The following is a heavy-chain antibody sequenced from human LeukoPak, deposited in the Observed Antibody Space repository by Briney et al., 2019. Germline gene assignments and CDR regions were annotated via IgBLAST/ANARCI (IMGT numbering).Heavy chain of an antibody. CDR1: GFSFSSYN. CDR2: ITTSSTYT. V-gene: IGHV3-21*01. CDR3: TRVGQSYSTSGQALDH. D-gene: IGHD2-8*01. Sequence: GGSLRLSCEASGFSFSSYNMDWVRQTPGKGLEWISSITTSSTYTFYADSVKGRFTISRDNARNSLYLQMNSLGAEDTAVYYCTRVGQSYSTSGQALDHWGQGTLVTVSS. J-gene: IGHJ4*02.